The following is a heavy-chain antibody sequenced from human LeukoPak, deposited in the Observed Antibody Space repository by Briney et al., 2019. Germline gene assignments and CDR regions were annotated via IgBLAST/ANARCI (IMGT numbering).Heavy chain of an antibody. V-gene: IGHV4-39*07. CDR1: GGSISSRDYF. D-gene: IGHD3-22*01. Sequence: SETLSLTCSVSGGSISSRDYFWDWIRQPPGKGLEWIGNVYHTGTTYYNPSLKSRVTISVDTSKNQFSLKLSSVTAADTAVYYCAREDVQWFDAFDIWSQGTMVTVSS. CDR3: AREDVQWFDAFDI. CDR2: VYHTGTT. J-gene: IGHJ3*02.